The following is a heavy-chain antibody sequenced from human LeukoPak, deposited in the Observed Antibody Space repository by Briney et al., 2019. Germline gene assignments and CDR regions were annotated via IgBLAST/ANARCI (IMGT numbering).Heavy chain of an antibody. J-gene: IGHJ4*02. CDR1: GYTFINYY. D-gene: IGHD6-13*01. Sequence: ASVTDSFKASGYTFINYYMHWVRQAAGQGLEGMGVINSSGGSTNFAQKFQGRVTIIRDTSTRTVYMEVSSLGAEDTAVYYCARDSGLAAAETGFDYWGQGTLVTVSS. V-gene: IGHV1-46*01. CDR2: INSSGGST. CDR3: ARDSGLAAAETGFDY.